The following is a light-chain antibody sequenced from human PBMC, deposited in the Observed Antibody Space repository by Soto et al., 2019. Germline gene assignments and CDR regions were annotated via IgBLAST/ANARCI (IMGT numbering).Light chain of an antibody. CDR2: GAS. CDR3: QQYNIWPYT. J-gene: IGKJ2*01. CDR1: QSVSSN. Sequence: EIVMTQSPATLSVSPAERAALSCRASQSVSSNFAWYQQKPGQAPRLLIYGASTRATGIPARFSGSGSGTEFTLTISSLQSEDFAVYYCQQYNIWPYTFGQGTKLEI. V-gene: IGKV3-15*01.